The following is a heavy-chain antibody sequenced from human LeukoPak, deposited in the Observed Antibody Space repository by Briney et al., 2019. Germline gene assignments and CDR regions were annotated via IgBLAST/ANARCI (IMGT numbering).Heavy chain of an antibody. J-gene: IGHJ4*02. V-gene: IGHV1-69*04. D-gene: IGHD3-22*01. CDR2: IIPILGIA. Sequence: SVKVSCKASGGTFSSYAISWVRQAPGQGLERMGRIIPILGIANYAQKFQGRVTITADKSTSTAYMELSSLRSEDTAVYYCARGGYYDSSGYYYYYFDYWGQGTLVTVSS. CDR3: ARGGYYDSSGYYYYYFDY. CDR1: GGTFSSYA.